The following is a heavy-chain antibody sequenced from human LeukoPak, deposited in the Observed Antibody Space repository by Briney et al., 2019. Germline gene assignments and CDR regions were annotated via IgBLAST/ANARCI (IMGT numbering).Heavy chain of an antibody. V-gene: IGHV4-4*02. D-gene: IGHD3-22*01. Sequence: SGTLSLTCAVSGGSISSSNWWSWVRQPPGKGLEWIGEIYHSGSTNYNPSLKSRVTISVDTSKNQFSLKLSSVTAADTAVYYCARDRAGEYYDSSGYYLDAFDIWGQGTMVTVSS. J-gene: IGHJ3*02. CDR3: ARDRAGEYYDSSGYYLDAFDI. CDR2: IYHSGST. CDR1: GGSISSSNW.